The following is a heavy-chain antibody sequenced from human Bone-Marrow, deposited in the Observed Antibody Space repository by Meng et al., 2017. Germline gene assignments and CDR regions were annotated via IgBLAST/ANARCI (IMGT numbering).Heavy chain of an antibody. Sequence: GESLKISCAASGFTFSSHWMHWVRQAPGKGLVGVSRSNSDGSSTSYADSVKGRFTISRDNAKNTLYLQMNSLRAEDTAVYYCAREVDCSSTSCYSFDYYYGMDVWGQGTTVTVSS. CDR3: AREVDCSSTSCYSFDYYYGMDV. D-gene: IGHD2-2*01. CDR1: GFTFSSHW. V-gene: IGHV3-74*01. J-gene: IGHJ6*02. CDR2: SNSDGSST.